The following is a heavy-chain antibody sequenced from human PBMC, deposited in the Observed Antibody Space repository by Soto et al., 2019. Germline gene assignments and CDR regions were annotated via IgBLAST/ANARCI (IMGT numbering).Heavy chain of an antibody. V-gene: IGHV3-21*01. J-gene: IGHJ3*02. CDR1: GFTFSSYS. Sequence: GGSLRLSCAASGFTFSSYSMNWVRQAPGKGLEWVSSISSSSSYIYYADSVKGRFTISRDNAKNSLYLQMNSLRAEDTAVYYCARDRGGSRRPDAFDIWGQGTMVTVSS. D-gene: IGHD2-15*01. CDR2: ISSSSSYI. CDR3: ARDRGGSRRPDAFDI.